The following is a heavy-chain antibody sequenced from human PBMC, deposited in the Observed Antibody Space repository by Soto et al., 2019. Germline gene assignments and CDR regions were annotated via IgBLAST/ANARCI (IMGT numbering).Heavy chain of an antibody. Sequence: GGSLRLSCVASGFNFTTYAMSWARQAPGKGLQWVAALSASGATTYYADSVKGRFTISRDNSKNTLYLQVTSLRADDTALYYCAKDLFGDCGGSCYSGGSDHWGQGTQVTVSS. J-gene: IGHJ4*02. CDR2: LSASGATT. CDR1: GFNFTTYA. V-gene: IGHV3-23*01. D-gene: IGHD2-15*01. CDR3: AKDLFGDCGGSCYSGGSDH.